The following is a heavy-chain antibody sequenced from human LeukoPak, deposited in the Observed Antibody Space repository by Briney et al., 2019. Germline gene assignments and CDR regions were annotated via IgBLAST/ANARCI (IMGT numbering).Heavy chain of an antibody. D-gene: IGHD6-13*01. CDR1: GFTFSDYY. J-gene: IGHJ5*02. V-gene: IGHV3-11*04. CDR2: ISSSGSTI. Sequence: GGSLRLSCAASGFTFSDYYMSWIRQAPRKGLEWVSYISSSGSTIYYADSVKGRFTISRDNAKNSLYLQMNSLRAEDTAVYYCARDSSSWWYNWFDPWGQGTLVTVSS. CDR3: ARDSSSWWYNWFDP.